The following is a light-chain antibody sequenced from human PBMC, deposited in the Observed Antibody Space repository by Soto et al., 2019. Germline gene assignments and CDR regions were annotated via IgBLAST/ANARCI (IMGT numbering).Light chain of an antibody. CDR2: EVT. Sequence: QSALTQPASVSGSPGQSITISCSGTSSDVGAHDFVSWYQHHPDKAPKVIIFEVTKRPSGVSDRFSGSKTGNTASLTISGLQAEDEADYYCNSYTRSKTVIFGGGTKLNVL. CDR1: SSDVGAHDF. J-gene: IGLJ2*01. V-gene: IGLV2-14*01. CDR3: NSYTRSKTVI.